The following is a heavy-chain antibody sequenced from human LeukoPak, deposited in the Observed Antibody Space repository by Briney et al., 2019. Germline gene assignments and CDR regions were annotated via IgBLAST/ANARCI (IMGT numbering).Heavy chain of an antibody. Sequence: PGGSLRPSCAASGFTFSNYGMHWVRQAPGKGLEWGAVISYDGSNKYYADSVKGRFTIAGDNYKNTLYLQINGLGAEDTAVYYCAKDCPEAGPNDYWGQGTLVTVSS. CDR3: AKDCPEAGPNDY. V-gene: IGHV3-30*18. J-gene: IGHJ4*02. CDR2: ISYDGSNK. D-gene: IGHD1-7*01. CDR1: GFTFSNYG.